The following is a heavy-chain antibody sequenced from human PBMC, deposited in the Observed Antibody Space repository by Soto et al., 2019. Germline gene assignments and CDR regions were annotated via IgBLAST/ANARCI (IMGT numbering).Heavy chain of an antibody. Sequence: EVQLVESGGGLVQPGESLRLSCAASGFTLSSYWMHWVRQAPGKGLVWVSRINSDGSSTSYAGSVKGRFTISRDNAKNTLYLQMNSQRAEDTAVYYCVRTSLVVAAATLEDYWGQGTLVTVSS. CDR2: INSDGSST. CDR3: VRTSLVVAAATLEDY. CDR1: GFTLSSYW. D-gene: IGHD2-15*01. J-gene: IGHJ4*02. V-gene: IGHV3-74*01.